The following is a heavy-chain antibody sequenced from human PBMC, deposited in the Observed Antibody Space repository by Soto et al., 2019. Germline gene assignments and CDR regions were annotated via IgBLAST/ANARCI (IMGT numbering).Heavy chain of an antibody. CDR1: GGSVSSHDYD. J-gene: IGHJ6*02. V-gene: IGHV4-30-4*08. CDR3: ARRKSLDV. D-gene: IGHD3-10*01. CDR2: VHDRETA. Sequence: QLQLQESGPGLLRPSQTLSLTCSLSGGSVSSHDYDWTWVRQRPGKGLEWIGFVHDRETADYNPSLKSRVSISVDTFKNKFSLRLSSVTAADSSVYYCARRKSLDVWGQGITVIVSS.